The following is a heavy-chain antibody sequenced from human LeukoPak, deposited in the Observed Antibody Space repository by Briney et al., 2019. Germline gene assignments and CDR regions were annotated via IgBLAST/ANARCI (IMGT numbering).Heavy chain of an antibody. V-gene: IGHV3-33*01. J-gene: IGHJ6*02. CDR1: GFTFSSYG. CDR2: IWYDGSNK. CDR3: ARKMLSSSWLDYYYYYGMDV. Sequence: GGSLRLSCAASGFTFSSYGMHWVRQAPGKGLEWVAVIWYDGSNKYYADSVKARFTISRDNSKNTLYLQMNSLRAEDTAVYYCARKMLSSSWLDYYYYYGMDVWGQGTTVTVSS. D-gene: IGHD6-13*01.